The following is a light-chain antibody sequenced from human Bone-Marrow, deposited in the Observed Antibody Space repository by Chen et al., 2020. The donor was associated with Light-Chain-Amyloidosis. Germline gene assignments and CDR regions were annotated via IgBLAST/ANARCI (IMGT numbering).Light chain of an antibody. J-gene: IGLJ2*01. CDR2: RDT. CDR1: DFPTQY. CDR3: QSADSSGTYEVI. Sequence: SSELPQPPSVPVSPGQTVRINCSGDDFPTQYAYWDQQKPGQAPVLVIHRDTERPSGISERFSGSSSGTTATLTISGVQAEDEADYHCQSADSSGTYEVIFGGGTKLTVL. V-gene: IGLV3-25*03.